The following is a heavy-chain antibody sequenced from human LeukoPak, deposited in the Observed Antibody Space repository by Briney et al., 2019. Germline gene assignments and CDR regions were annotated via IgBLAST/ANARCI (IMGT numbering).Heavy chain of an antibody. CDR2: IYSSGST. V-gene: IGHV4-4*08. CDR3: ARRNDLDI. Sequence: SETLSLTCTVSGCSITGYHWSWIRQPPGKGLEWIGYIYSSGSTEYKPSLKSRATISADTSKNQLSLKLTSVTAADTAIYYCARRNDLDIWGQGTMVTVSS. CDR1: GCSITGYH. J-gene: IGHJ3*02.